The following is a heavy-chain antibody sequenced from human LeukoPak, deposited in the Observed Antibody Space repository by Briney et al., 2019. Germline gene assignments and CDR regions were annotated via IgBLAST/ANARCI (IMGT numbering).Heavy chain of an antibody. J-gene: IGHJ5*02. V-gene: IGHV4-59*01. CDR3: ARAPIPYDRSRTDYRFDP. CDR1: GGSISSYY. CDR2: IYYSGST. Sequence: KPSETLSLTCSVSGGSISSYYWSWIRQPPGKGLEWIGYIYYSGSTNYNPSLKSRDTISLDTSKSQFSMKLTSVTAADTAVYYCARAPIPYDRSRTDYRFDPWGQGTLVTVAS. D-gene: IGHD3-3*01.